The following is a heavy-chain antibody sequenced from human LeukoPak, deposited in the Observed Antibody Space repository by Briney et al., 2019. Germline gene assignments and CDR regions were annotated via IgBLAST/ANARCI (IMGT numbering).Heavy chain of an antibody. J-gene: IGHJ4*02. CDR2: IKQDGSEK. CDR1: GFTFSSYW. D-gene: IGHD3-10*01. CDR3: ARFAGSGSYYIDY. Sequence: GGSLRLSCAASGFTFSSYWMHWVRQAPGKGLEWVANIKQDGSEKYYVDSVKGRFTISRDNAKNSLYLQMNSLRAEDTAVYYCARFAGSGSYYIDYWGQGNLITVSS. V-gene: IGHV3-7*01.